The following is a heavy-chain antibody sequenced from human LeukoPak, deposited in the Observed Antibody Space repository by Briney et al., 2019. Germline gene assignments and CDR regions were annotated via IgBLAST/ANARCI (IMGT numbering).Heavy chain of an antibody. V-gene: IGHV3-23*01. Sequence: TGGSLRLSCAAPGFTFSTSAMNWVRQAPGRGLEWVSAISTSGASTYYADSVKGRFSISRDNSRNTLYLQMNSLRAEDTAVFYCARAIVGATTRSFDYWGQGTLVTVSS. CDR2: ISTSGAST. CDR1: GFTFSTSA. CDR3: ARAIVGATTRSFDY. J-gene: IGHJ4*02. D-gene: IGHD1-26*01.